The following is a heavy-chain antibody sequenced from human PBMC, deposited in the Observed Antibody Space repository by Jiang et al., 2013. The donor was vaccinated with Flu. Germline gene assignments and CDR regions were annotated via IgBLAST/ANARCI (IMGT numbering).Heavy chain of an antibody. CDR2: IYPDDSET. CDR1: GYKFTNNW. CDR3: ARHLTDVNSFYYYVDV. J-gene: IGHJ6*03. D-gene: IGHD3-10*02. V-gene: IGHV5-51*01. Sequence: QLVESGAEVKKPGESLKISCKGSGYKFTNNWIGWVRQMPGKGLEWMGVIYPDDSETTYSPSFQGQVTISADRSISTAYLQWSSLKASDTAMYYCARHLTDVNSFYYYVDVWGKGTTVTVSS.